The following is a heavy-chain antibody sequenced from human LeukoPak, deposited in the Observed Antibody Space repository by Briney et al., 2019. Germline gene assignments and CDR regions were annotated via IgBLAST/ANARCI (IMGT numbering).Heavy chain of an antibody. CDR1: GFTFSSYA. D-gene: IGHD3-3*01. J-gene: IGHJ6*02. CDR3: AKDRSTYYDFWSGYSDPQYYYYYYGMDV. V-gene: IGHV3-23*01. Sequence: GGFLRLSCAASGFTFSSYAMSWVRQAPGKGLEWVSAISGSGGSTYYADSVKGRFTISRDNSKNTLYLQMNSLRAEDTAVYYCAKDRSTYYDFWSGYSDPQYYYYYYGMDVWGQGTTVTVSS. CDR2: ISGSGGST.